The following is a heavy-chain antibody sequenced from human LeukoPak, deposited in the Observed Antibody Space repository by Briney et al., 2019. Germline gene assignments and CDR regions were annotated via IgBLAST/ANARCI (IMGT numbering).Heavy chain of an antibody. V-gene: IGHV4-34*01. Sequence: PSETLSLTCAVYGGSFSGYSWCWIRQPPGKGLEWIGEINHSGGTNHNPSLMSRVIMSVDTSKNQFSLKVSSVTAADTAVYYCARGSYGSGSSIHVPYYYYYMDVWGKGTTVTVSS. CDR2: INHSGGT. D-gene: IGHD3-10*01. CDR3: ARGSYGSGSSIHVPYYYYYMDV. J-gene: IGHJ6*03. CDR1: GGSFSGYS.